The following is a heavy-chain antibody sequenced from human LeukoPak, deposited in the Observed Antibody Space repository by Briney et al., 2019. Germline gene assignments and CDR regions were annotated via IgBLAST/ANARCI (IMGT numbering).Heavy chain of an antibody. CDR2: MNPVSGDT. CDR3: ARGVSAGVDY. CDR1: GYTFTSYG. J-gene: IGHJ4*02. D-gene: IGHD6-13*01. Sequence: ASVKVSCKASGYTFTSYGISWVRQATGQGLEWMGWMNPVSGDTGYAQKFQGRVTTTRDTSISTTYMELSSLRSEDTAVYYCARGVSAGVDYWGQGTLVTVSS. V-gene: IGHV1-8*02.